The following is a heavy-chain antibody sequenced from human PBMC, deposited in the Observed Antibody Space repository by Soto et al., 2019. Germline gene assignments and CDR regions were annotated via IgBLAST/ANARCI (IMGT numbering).Heavy chain of an antibody. CDR2: VNGDGSST. CDR3: QKKTGHKV. Sequence: EVQLVESGGGLVQPGGSLRLSCAASGFTFSNYWMHWVRQAPGKGLVWVSRVNGDGSSTFYADSVKGRFTISRDNARKPLFPQKKAWRAEATVVYNWQKKTGHKVGAEGTLATFS. J-gene: IGHJ3*01. CDR1: GFTFSNYW. V-gene: IGHV3-74*01.